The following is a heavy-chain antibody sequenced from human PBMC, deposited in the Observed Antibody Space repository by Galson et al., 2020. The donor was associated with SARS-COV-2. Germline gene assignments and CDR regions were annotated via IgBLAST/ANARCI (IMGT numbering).Heavy chain of an antibody. J-gene: IGHJ4*02. CDR3: TAYQRRTAIHY. V-gene: IGHV4-38-2*02. CDR1: GYSINSDSR. CDR2: VSHSGTT. Sequence: SETLSLTCTVSGYSINSDSRWGWIRQPPGKGLEWIGAVSHSGTTSYNQSLKSRLTLSVDTSKNQFSLRLLSMTDADAAVYYCTAYQRRTAIHYWGQGTLVSVSS. D-gene: IGHD1-1*01.